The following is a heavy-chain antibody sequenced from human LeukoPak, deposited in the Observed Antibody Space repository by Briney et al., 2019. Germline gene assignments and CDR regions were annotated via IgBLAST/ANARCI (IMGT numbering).Heavy chain of an antibody. V-gene: IGHV4-34*01. CDR3: AARYYGPFCGDV. J-gene: IGHJ6*02. D-gene: IGHD3-10*01. Sequence: SETLSLTCAVYGGSFSGYYWSWIRQPPGKGLEWIGEINHSGSTNYNPSLKSRVTISVDTSKNQFSLKLSSVTAADTAVYYCAARYYGPFCGDVWGQGTTVTVSS. CDR1: GGSFSGYY. CDR2: INHSGST.